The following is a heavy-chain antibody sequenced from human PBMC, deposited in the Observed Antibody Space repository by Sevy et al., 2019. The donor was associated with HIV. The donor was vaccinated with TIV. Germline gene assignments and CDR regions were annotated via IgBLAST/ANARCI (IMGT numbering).Heavy chain of an antibody. Sequence: GGSLRLSCAASGFTFSKAWMSWVRQAPGNGLEWVGRIKSNTDGGTTDYAEPVKGRFTISRDDSKNTLYLQVNSLKTDDTAVYYCTTKKDFWSGYFYFDYWGQGTLVTVSS. V-gene: IGHV3-15*01. J-gene: IGHJ4*02. CDR3: TTKKDFWSGYFYFDY. CDR2: IKSNTDGGTT. D-gene: IGHD3-3*01. CDR1: GFTFSKAW.